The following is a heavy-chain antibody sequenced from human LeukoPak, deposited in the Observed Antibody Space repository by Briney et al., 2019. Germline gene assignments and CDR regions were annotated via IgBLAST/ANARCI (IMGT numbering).Heavy chain of an antibody. Sequence: GGSLRLSCAASGFTFSSYAMHWVRQAPGKGLEWVAVISYDGSNKYYADSVKGRFTISRDNSKSTLYLQMNSLRAEDTAVYYCAREVLRVWFDPWGQGTLVTVSS. CDR2: ISYDGSNK. CDR1: GFTFSSYA. D-gene: IGHD5-12*01. CDR3: AREVLRVWFDP. J-gene: IGHJ5*02. V-gene: IGHV3-30-3*01.